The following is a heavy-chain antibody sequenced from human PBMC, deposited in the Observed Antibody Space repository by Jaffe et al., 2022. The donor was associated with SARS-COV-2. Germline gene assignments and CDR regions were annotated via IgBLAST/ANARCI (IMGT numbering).Heavy chain of an antibody. CDR1: GFTFSSYS. D-gene: IGHD2-15*01. CDR3: ARVGGRGTH. CDR2: IGSSSSTI. J-gene: IGHJ4*02. V-gene: IGHV3-48*01. Sequence: EVQLVESGGGLVQPGGSLRLSCTASGFTFSSYSMNWVRQAPGKGLEWVSYIGSSSSTIYYADSVKGRFTISRDNAKNSLYLQMNSLRAEDTAVYYCARVGGRGTHWGQGTLVTVSS.